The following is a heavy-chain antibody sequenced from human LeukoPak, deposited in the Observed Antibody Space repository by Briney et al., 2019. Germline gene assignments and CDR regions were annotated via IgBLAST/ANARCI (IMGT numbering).Heavy chain of an antibody. Sequence: SETLSLTCIVSGDSLSRHYWSWLRQPPGKGLEWIGYISYSGSTRYNPSFQSRVTISMEMSKTHFSLKLTSVTAADTAVYYCTRLLNNDNAGDPDTFDIWGPGTMVTVSS. J-gene: IGHJ3*02. V-gene: IGHV4-59*08. CDR2: ISYSGST. CDR3: TRLLNNDNAGDPDTFDI. D-gene: IGHD4-17*01. CDR1: GDSLSRHY.